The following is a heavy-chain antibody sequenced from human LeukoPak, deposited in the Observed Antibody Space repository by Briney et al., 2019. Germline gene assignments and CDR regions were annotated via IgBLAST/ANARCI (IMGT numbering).Heavy chain of an antibody. CDR2: ISAYNGNT. CDR1: GYTFTSYG. D-gene: IGHD4-17*01. CDR3: ARDPQTYGRGTEYFQH. V-gene: IGHV1-18*01. Sequence: ASVKVSCKASGYTFTSYGISWVRQAPGQGLEWMGWISAYNGNTNYAQKLQGRGTMTTDTSTSTAYMELRSLRSDDTAVYYCARDPQTYGRGTEYFQHWGQGTLVTVSS. J-gene: IGHJ1*01.